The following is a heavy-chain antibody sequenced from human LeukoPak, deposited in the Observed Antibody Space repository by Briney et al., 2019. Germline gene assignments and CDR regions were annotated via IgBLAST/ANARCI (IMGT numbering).Heavy chain of an antibody. Sequence: GGSLRLSCAGSGFTFSSYAMAWVRQAPGTGLEWVSSISRSDGTTYYADSVKGRFTISRDNAKNSLYLQMNSLRAEDTAVYYCARATGRFLEWAVHFDYWGQGTLVTVSS. CDR3: ARATGRFLEWAVHFDY. V-gene: IGHV3-48*04. D-gene: IGHD3-3*01. CDR1: GFTFSSYA. CDR2: ISRSDGTT. J-gene: IGHJ4*02.